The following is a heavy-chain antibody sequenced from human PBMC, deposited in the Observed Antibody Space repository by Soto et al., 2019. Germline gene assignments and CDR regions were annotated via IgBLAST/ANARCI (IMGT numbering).Heavy chain of an antibody. J-gene: IGHJ4*02. D-gene: IGHD3-22*01. CDR3: AKGYYYDSSGYYYGY. V-gene: IGHV3-23*01. CDR2: ISGSGGST. CDR1: GFTFSSYA. Sequence: LRLSCAASGFTFSSYAMSWVRQAPGKGLELVSAISGSGGSTYYADSVKGRFTISRDNSKNTLYLQMNSLRAEDTAVYYCAKGYYYDSSGYYYGYWGQGTLVTVSS.